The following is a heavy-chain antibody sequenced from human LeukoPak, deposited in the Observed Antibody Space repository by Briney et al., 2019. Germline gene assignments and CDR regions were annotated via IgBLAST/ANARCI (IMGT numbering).Heavy chain of an antibody. V-gene: IGHV4-59*01. CDR3: ARDHSSSWPTDYYFDY. D-gene: IGHD6-13*01. J-gene: IGHJ4*02. CDR1: GGPISRYY. Sequence: ETLSLPFHGSGGPISRYYWSWIRPPPGKGLGGIGYIYYSGSTNYNPSLKSRVTVSVDTSKNQFSLRLRSVTAADTAVYYCARDHSSSWPTDYYFDYWGQGTLVTVSS. CDR2: IYYSGST.